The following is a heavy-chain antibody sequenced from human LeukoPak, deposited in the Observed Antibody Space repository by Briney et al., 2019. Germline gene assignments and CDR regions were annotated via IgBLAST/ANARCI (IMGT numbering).Heavy chain of an antibody. Sequence: GGSLRLSCAASGFXFSNYAISWVRQAPGKGLEWVSSISRSSTYIYYADSVKGRFTISRDNAKNSLYLQMNSLRAEDTAVYYCARETSAGSFGWFDPWGQGTLVTVSS. V-gene: IGHV3-21*01. CDR1: GFXFSNYA. D-gene: IGHD6-19*01. CDR2: ISRSSTYI. J-gene: IGHJ5*02. CDR3: ARETSAGSFGWFDP.